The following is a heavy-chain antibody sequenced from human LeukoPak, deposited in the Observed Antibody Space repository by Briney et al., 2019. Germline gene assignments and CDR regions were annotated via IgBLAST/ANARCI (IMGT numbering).Heavy chain of an antibody. D-gene: IGHD2-2*01. V-gene: IGHV1-2*02. Sequence: ASVKVSCKASGYSFTDYYMHWVRQAPGQGLEWMGWINPNTGGTDYIQKFQGRVTMTRDTSIDTAYMELSRLTSDDTAVYYCARDRITDCSTTSCTIANWFDPWGQGTLVTVSS. CDR3: ARDRITDCSTTSCTIANWFDP. CDR2: INPNTGGT. CDR1: GYSFTDYY. J-gene: IGHJ5*02.